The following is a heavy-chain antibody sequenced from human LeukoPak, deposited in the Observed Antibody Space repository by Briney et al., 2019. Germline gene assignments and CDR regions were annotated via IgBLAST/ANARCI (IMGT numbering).Heavy chain of an antibody. Sequence: GESLKISCKGSGYSFSTYWIGWVRQLSGKGLEWMGIIYPGDSDTRYSPSFQGQVTISADKSISTAYLQRSSLQASDTAIYYCARLPPTTYCTSTSCYTKHFDYWGQGTLVTVSS. J-gene: IGHJ4*02. CDR1: GYSFSTYW. D-gene: IGHD2-2*02. CDR3: ARLPPTTYCTSTSCYTKHFDY. V-gene: IGHV5-51*01. CDR2: IYPGDSDT.